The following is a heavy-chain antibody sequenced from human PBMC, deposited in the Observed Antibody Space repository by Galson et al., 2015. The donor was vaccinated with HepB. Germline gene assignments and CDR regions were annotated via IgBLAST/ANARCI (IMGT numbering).Heavy chain of an antibody. V-gene: IGHV3-33*08. D-gene: IGHD1-14*01. CDR3: LSEIKTGH. Sequence: SLRLSCAASGFTFSRSGMHWVRQAPGKGLEWVAVIWSDGSTKYYAESVQGRFTISKDNSENTLYLQMDSLRVEDTAVYDCLSEIKTGHWGQGTLVTVSS. CDR1: GFTFSRSG. J-gene: IGHJ4*02. CDR2: IWSDGSTK.